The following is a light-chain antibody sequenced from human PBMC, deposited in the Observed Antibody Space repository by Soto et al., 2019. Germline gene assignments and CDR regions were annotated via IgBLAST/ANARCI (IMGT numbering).Light chain of an antibody. J-gene: IGLJ1*01. CDR2: EVS. CDR3: NSYTSTSTGG. V-gene: IGLV2-14*01. Sequence: QSALTQPASVSGSPGQSITISCTGTSSDVGGYNYVSWYQQHPGKAPKLIIYEVSNRPSGGSNRFSGSKSGNTASLTISGLQAEDEADYYCNSYTSTSTGGFGTGTKRTVL. CDR1: SSDVGGYNY.